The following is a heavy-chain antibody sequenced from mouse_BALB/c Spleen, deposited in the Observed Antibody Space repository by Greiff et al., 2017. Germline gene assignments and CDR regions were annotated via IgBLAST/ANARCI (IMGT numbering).Heavy chain of an antibody. CDR2: ISDGGSYT. D-gene: IGHD3-1*01. Sequence: EVMLVESGGGLVKPGGSLKLSCAASGFTFSDYYMYWVRQTPEKRLEWVATISDGGSYTYYPDSVKGRFTISRDNAKNNLYLQMSSLKSEDTAMYYCARGANYGYFDVWGAGTTVTVSS. V-gene: IGHV5-4*02. CDR3: ARGANYGYFDV. J-gene: IGHJ1*01. CDR1: GFTFSDYY.